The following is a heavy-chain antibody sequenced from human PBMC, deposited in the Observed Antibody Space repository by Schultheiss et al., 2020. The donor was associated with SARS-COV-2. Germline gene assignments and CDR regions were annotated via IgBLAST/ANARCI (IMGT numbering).Heavy chain of an antibody. CDR1: GFTFSSYG. D-gene: IGHD1-26*01. V-gene: IGHV3-30*03. J-gene: IGHJ4*02. CDR3: ARWSRPIDY. Sequence: GGSLRLSCAASGFTFSSYGMHWVRQAPGKGLEWVAVISYDGSNKYYADSVKGRFTISRDNAKNSLYLQMNSLRDEDTAVYYCARWSRPIDYWGQGTLVTVSS. CDR2: ISYDGSNK.